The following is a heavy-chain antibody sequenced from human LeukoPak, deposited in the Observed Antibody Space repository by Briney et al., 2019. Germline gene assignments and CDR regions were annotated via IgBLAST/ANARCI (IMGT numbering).Heavy chain of an antibody. CDR3: ARSAGHFDY. V-gene: IGHV6-1*01. CDR1: GDSVSSKSAA. CDR2: TYYRSKWYN. Sequence: SQTLSLTCAISGDSVSSKSAAWNRIRQSPSRGLEWLGRTYYRSKWYNDYTLSVKSRITIKSDTSKNQFSLQLNSVTPEDMAVYYCARSAGHFDYWGQGTLVTVSS. J-gene: IGHJ4*02.